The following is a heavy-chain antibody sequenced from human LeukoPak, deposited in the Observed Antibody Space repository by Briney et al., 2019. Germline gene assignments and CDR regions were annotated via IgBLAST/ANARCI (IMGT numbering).Heavy chain of an antibody. Sequence: SETLSLTCTVSGGSISSGGFYWSWIRQPPGKGLEWIGYIYHSGSTYYNPSLKSRVTISVDRSKNQFSLKLSSVTAADTAVYYCARAGSSSWYESGFDYWGQGTLVTVSS. V-gene: IGHV4-30-2*01. CDR1: GGSISSGGFY. CDR2: IYHSGST. J-gene: IGHJ4*02. CDR3: ARAGSSSWYESGFDY. D-gene: IGHD6-13*01.